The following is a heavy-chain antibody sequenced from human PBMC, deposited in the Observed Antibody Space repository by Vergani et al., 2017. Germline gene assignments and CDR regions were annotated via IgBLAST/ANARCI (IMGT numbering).Heavy chain of an antibody. CDR3: ARDHSSGWPYYYYYGMDV. J-gene: IGHJ6*02. V-gene: IGHV1-18*01. CDR2: ISAYNGNT. D-gene: IGHD6-19*01. CDR1: GYTFTSYG. Sequence: QVQLVQSGAEVKKPGASVKVSCKASGYTFTSYGISWVRQAPGQGLEWMGWISAYNGNTNYAQKLQGRVTMTTETSTSTAYMELRSLRSDDTAVYYCARDHSSGWPYYYYYGMDVWGQGTTVTVSS.